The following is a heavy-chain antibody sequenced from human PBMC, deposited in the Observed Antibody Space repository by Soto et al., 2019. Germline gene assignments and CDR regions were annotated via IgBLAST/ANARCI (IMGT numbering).Heavy chain of an antibody. D-gene: IGHD2-2*01. CDR1: GYSFTSND. CDR2: MNPNSGDT. J-gene: IGHJ5*02. CDR3: ARGRTMSSWFDP. Sequence: QVLLLQSGAEVQKPGASVKVSCKASGYSFTSNDINWVRQATGQGLEWLGWMNPNSGDTGYAQKFQGRVTMTRNTSITTAYMELTSLTSDDTAVYYCARGRTMSSWFDPWGQGTLVTVSS. V-gene: IGHV1-8*01.